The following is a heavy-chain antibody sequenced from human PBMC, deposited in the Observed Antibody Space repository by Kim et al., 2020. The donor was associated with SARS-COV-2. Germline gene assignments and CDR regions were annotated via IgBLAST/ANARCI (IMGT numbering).Heavy chain of an antibody. CDR2: INNSGST. CDR1: GGSFSGYY. CDR3: ASPAAAGRNSFDH. Sequence: SETLSLTCAVYGGSFSGYYWSWIRQPPGKGLEWIGEINNSGSTNYNPSFKSRVIIAVDTYKNQFSPKLSSVIAADTAVFYCASPAAAGRNSFDHWGQVT. J-gene: IGHJ4*03. V-gene: IGHV4-34*01. D-gene: IGHD6-13*01.